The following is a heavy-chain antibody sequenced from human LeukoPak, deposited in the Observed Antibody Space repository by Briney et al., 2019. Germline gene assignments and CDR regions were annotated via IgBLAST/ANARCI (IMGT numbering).Heavy chain of an antibody. CDR2: IYYSGST. V-gene: IGHV4-59*08. Sequence: SETLSLTCTVSGGSISSYYWSWIRQPPGKGMEWIGYIYYSGSTNYNPSLKSRVTISVDTSKNQFSLRLSSVTAADTAVYYCARQTMVRRWFDPWGQGTLVTVSS. J-gene: IGHJ5*02. CDR1: GGSISSYY. D-gene: IGHD3-10*01. CDR3: ARQTMVRRWFDP.